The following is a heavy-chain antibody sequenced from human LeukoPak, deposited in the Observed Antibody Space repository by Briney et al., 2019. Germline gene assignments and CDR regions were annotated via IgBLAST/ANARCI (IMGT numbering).Heavy chain of an antibody. CDR2: IKHDGSEK. D-gene: IGHD3-3*01. Sequence: GESLRLSCAASGFIFTNYFMSWVRQAPGKGLEWVASIKHDGSEKYYVDSVRGRFTISRDNTMNSLYLQMSSLRAEDTAVYYCATDRGWRTSGYYLYYFEYWGQGTLVTFSS. V-gene: IGHV3-7*01. CDR3: ATDRGWRTSGYYLYYFEY. J-gene: IGHJ4*02. CDR1: GFIFTNYF.